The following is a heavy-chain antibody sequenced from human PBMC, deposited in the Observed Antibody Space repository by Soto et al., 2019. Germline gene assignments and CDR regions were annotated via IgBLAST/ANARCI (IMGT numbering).Heavy chain of an antibody. CDR2: IIPIFGTT. Sequence: KISCQGSGYRFSSYGITWVRQAPGRGLEWMGGIIPIFGTTNYAQNFRARVTITADESTSTAYMELSSLTSEDTAVYYCGSVGYCSSTNCLFYYYHYGMDVWGQGTTVTVSS. V-gene: IGHV1-69*01. CDR3: GSVGYCSSTNCLFYYYHYGMDV. CDR1: GYRFSSYG. J-gene: IGHJ6*02. D-gene: IGHD2-2*03.